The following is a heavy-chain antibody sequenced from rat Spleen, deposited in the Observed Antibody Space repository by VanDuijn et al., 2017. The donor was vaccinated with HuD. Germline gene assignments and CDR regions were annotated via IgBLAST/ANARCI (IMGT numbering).Heavy chain of an antibody. D-gene: IGHD1-10*01. CDR1: GFTFSSFP. CDR3: TRDLDNNLY. J-gene: IGHJ2*01. Sequence: EVQLVESGGALVQPGRSLKLSCAASGFTFSSFPRAWVCQAPTKGLEWVATINTSGGNTYYADSVKGRFTISRDNAKSTLYLQMNRLRSEDTATYYCTRDLDNNLYWGQGVMVTVSS. V-gene: IGHV5-46*01. CDR2: INTSGGNT.